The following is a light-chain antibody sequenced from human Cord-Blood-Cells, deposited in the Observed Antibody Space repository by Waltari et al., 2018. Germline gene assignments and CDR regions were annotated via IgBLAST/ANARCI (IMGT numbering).Light chain of an antibody. CDR2: AAS. V-gene: IGKV1-39*01. J-gene: IGKJ1*01. Sequence: ITCRASQSISSYLNWYQQKPGKAPKLLIYAASSLQSGVPSRFSGSGSGTDFTLTISSLQPEDFATYYCQQSYSTLGTFGQGTKVEIK. CDR1: QSISSY. CDR3: QQSYSTLGT.